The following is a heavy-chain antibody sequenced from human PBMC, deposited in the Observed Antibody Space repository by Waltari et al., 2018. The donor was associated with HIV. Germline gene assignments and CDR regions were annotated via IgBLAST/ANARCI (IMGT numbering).Heavy chain of an antibody. Sequence: QVQLVESEGGLVEPGGSLILSCAVSGFTFSDYYMSWIRQAPGKGREWVSHISGSGGTKYYGDSVKGRFTISRDNAKNSLYLQMSSLRAGDTAVYFCARTTEYYFDYWGQGTLVTVSS. CDR2: ISGSGGTK. V-gene: IGHV3-11*04. CDR1: GFTFSDYY. CDR3: ARTTEYYFDY. D-gene: IGHD4-17*01. J-gene: IGHJ4*02.